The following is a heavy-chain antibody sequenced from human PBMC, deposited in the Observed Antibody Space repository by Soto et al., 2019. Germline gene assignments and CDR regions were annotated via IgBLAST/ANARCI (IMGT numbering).Heavy chain of an antibody. V-gene: IGHV4-39*01. D-gene: IGHD6-6*01. Sequence: ETLSPTGLVSGASISSSSYYWGWIRQPPGKGLEWIGSIYYSGSTYYNPSLKSRVTISVDTSKNQFSLKLSSVTAADTAVFYCARHRARNWFNPWGQGTLVTVYS. J-gene: IGHJ5*02. CDR1: GASISSSSYY. CDR2: IYYSGST. CDR3: ARHRARNWFNP.